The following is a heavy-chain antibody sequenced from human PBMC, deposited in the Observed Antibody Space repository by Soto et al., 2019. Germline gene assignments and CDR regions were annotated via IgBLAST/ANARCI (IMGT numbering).Heavy chain of an antibody. V-gene: IGHV6-1*01. CDR3: ARGVLWFGESQNPTYYYGMDV. CDR1: GDSVSSNSAA. J-gene: IGHJ6*02. Sequence: SQTLSLTCAISGDSVSSNSAAWNWIRQSPSRGLEWLGRTYYRSKWYNDYAVSVKSRITLNPDTSKHQFSLQLNSVTPEDTAVYYCARGVLWFGESQNPTYYYGMDVWGQGTTVTVS. D-gene: IGHD3-10*01. CDR2: TYYRSKWYN.